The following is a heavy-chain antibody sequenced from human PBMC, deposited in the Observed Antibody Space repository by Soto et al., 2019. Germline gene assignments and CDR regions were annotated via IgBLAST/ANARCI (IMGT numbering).Heavy chain of an antibody. CDR2: ISAYNGNT. V-gene: IGHV1-18*01. Sequence: ASVKVSCKASGYTFTSYGISWVRQAPGQGLEWMGWISAYNGNTNYAQKLQGRATMTTDTSTSTAYMELRSLRSDDTAVYYCARSELGYCSGGSCLGPAPNWGQGTLVTVSS. J-gene: IGHJ4*02. CDR3: ARSELGYCSGGSCLGPAPN. D-gene: IGHD2-15*01. CDR1: GYTFTSYG.